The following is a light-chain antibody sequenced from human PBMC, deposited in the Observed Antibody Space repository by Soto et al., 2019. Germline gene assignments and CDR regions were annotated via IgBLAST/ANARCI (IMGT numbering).Light chain of an antibody. CDR3: CSYAGSSTFYV. Sequence: QSALTQPASVSGSLGQSITISCTGTSSDVGSYNLVSWYQQHPGKAPKLMIYEGSKRPSGVSNRFSGSKSGNTASLTISGPQAEDEADYYCCSYAGSSTFYVFGTGTKVTVL. J-gene: IGLJ1*01. CDR2: EGS. CDR1: SSDVGSYNL. V-gene: IGLV2-23*01.